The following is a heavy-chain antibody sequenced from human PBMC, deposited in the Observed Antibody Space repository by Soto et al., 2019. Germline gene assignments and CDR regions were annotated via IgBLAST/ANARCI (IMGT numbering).Heavy chain of an antibody. J-gene: IGHJ5*02. D-gene: IGHD1-26*01. Sequence: GGSLRLYCAASGFIFENFGMSWVRQAPGKGLEWISSISGSGFKKYYADSVKGRFTISRDNSKSTVYLELNNLSAEDTAVYHCAKNQGVELVPLATVDWFDPWGQGSVVTVSS. CDR1: GFIFENFG. CDR2: ISGSGFKK. V-gene: IGHV3-23*01. CDR3: AKNQGVELVPLATVDWFDP.